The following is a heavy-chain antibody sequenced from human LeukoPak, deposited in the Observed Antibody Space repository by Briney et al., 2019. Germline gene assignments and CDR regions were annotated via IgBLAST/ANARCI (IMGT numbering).Heavy chain of an antibody. J-gene: IGHJ4*02. V-gene: IGHV3-33*08. CDR1: GFTFSSYE. Sequence: TGGSLRLFCAASGFTFSSYEMNWVRQAPGKGLEWVAVIWYDGSNKYYADSVKGRFTISRDNSKNTLYLQMNSLRAEDTAVYYCARGLRTFDYWGQGTLVTVSS. CDR2: IWYDGSNK. CDR3: ARGLRTFDY.